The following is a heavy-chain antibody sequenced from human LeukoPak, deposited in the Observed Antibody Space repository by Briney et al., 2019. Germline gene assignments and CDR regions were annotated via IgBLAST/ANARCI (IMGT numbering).Heavy chain of an antibody. J-gene: IGHJ5*02. D-gene: IGHD3-10*01. V-gene: IGHV4-59*01. Sequence: SETLSLTCTVSGGSITSYYWTWIRQPPGKGRKWIGYIYYSGSTSYNPSLKSRVTISVDTSKNQFSLKLSSVTAADTAVYYCARGGVNYKIAGPWGQGALVTVSS. CDR1: GGSITSYY. CDR3: ARGGVNYKIAGP. CDR2: IYYSGST.